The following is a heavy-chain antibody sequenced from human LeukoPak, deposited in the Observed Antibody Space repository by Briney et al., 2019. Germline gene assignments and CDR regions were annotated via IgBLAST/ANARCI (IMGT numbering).Heavy chain of an antibody. CDR1: GFTFSSYA. J-gene: IGHJ3*02. CDR2: ISGSGGTT. CDR3: AKDPKYSTSSKAFDI. V-gene: IGHV3-23*01. Sequence: GGSLRLSCAASGFTFSSYALSWVRQAPGKGLEWVSTISGSGGTTYYADSVKGRFTTSRDTSTNTQHLQMNSLRAEDTAVYYCAKDPKYSTSSKAFDIWGQGTMVTVSS. D-gene: IGHD6-6*01.